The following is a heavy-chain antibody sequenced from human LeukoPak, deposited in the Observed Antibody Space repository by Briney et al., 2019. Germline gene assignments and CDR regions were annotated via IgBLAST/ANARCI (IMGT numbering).Heavy chain of an antibody. Sequence: SETLSLTCTVSGGSISSSSYYWGWIRQPPGKGLEWIGSIYYSGSTYYNPSLKSRDTISVDTSKNQFSLKLSSVTAADTAVYYCARREWEPPYYYYYMDVWGKGTTVTVSS. CDR3: ARREWEPPYYYYYMDV. J-gene: IGHJ6*03. CDR2: IYYSGST. CDR1: GGSISSSSYY. V-gene: IGHV4-39*01. D-gene: IGHD1-26*01.